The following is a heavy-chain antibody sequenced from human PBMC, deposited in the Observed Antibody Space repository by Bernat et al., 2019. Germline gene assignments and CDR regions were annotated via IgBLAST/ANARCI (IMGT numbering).Heavy chain of an antibody. V-gene: IGHV3-23*01. Sequence: EVQLLESGGGLVQPGGSLRLSCAASGFTFSSYAMSWVRQAPGKGLEWVSAISGSGGSTYYADSVKGRFTISRDNSKNTLYLQMNSLRAEDTAVYYCANRPRWERGFDYWGQGTLVTVSS. CDR2: ISGSGGST. D-gene: IGHD1-26*01. J-gene: IGHJ4*02. CDR3: ANRPRWERGFDY. CDR1: GFTFSSYA.